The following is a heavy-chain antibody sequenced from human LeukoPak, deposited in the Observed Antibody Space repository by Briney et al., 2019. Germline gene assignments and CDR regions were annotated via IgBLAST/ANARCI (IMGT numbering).Heavy chain of an antibody. CDR3: ARVLGYCSGGSCYSSWFDP. V-gene: IGHV4-59*01. CDR1: GGSISSYY. CDR2: IYYSGST. Sequence: PSETLSLTCTVAGGSISSYYWSWIRQPPGKGLEWIGYIYYSGSTNYNPSLKSRVTISVDTSKNQFSLKLSSVTAADTAVYYCARVLGYCSGGSCYSSWFDPWGQGTLVTVSS. J-gene: IGHJ5*02. D-gene: IGHD2-15*01.